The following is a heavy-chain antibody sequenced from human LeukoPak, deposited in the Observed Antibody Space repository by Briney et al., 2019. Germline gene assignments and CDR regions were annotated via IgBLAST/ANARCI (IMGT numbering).Heavy chain of an antibody. J-gene: IGHJ2*01. CDR3: ARVSVTMVRGVPPPYWYFDL. CDR1: GGSISSYY. Sequence: SETLSLTCTVSGGSISSYYWSWIRQPPGKGLEWIGYIYYSGSTNYNPSLKSRVTISVDTSKNQFSLKLSSVTAADTAVYYCARVSVTMVRGVPPPYWYFDLWGRGPLVTVSS. V-gene: IGHV4-59*01. D-gene: IGHD3-10*01. CDR2: IYYSGST.